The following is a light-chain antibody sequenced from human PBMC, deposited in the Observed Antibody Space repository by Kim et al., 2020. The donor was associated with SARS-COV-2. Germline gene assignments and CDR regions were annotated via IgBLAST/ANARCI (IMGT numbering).Light chain of an antibody. Sequence: ASVGDRVTITFRASQIISSYLTWYQQKPGTAPKLLIYAASSLQSGVPSRFSGSGSGSDFTLTISSLQPEDFATYYCQQSYSTPRGFGQGTKVDIK. CDR1: QIISSY. V-gene: IGKV1-39*01. CDR3: QQSYSTPRG. CDR2: AAS. J-gene: IGKJ1*01.